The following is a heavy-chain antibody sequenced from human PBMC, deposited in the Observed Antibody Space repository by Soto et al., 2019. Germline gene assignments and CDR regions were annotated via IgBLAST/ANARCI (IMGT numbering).Heavy chain of an antibody. V-gene: IGHV1-18*01. Sequence: ASVKVSCKASGYTFTSYGISLVRQAPGQGLEWMGWISAYNGNTNYAQKLQGRVTMTTDTSTSTAYMELRSLRSDDTAVYYCARDRGTREYYYYGMAVWGQGTTVTVSS. CDR3: ARDRGTREYYYYGMAV. CDR1: GYTFTSYG. CDR2: ISAYNGNT. J-gene: IGHJ6*02.